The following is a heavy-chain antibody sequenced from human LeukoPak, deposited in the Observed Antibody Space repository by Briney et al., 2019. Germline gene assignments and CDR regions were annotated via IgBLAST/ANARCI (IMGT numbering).Heavy chain of an antibody. J-gene: IGHJ4*02. D-gene: IGHD1-1*01. CDR1: GFTFSSYA. V-gene: IGHV3-23*01. CDR3: AKGSLVSSPGGTSYYFDY. CDR2: ISGSGGST. Sequence: PGGSLRLSCAASGFTFSSYAMSWVRQAPGKGLEWVSAISGSGGSTYYADSGKGRFTTSRDNSKNTLYLQMNSLRAEGTAVYYCAKGSLVSSPGGTSYYFDYWGQGTLVTVSS.